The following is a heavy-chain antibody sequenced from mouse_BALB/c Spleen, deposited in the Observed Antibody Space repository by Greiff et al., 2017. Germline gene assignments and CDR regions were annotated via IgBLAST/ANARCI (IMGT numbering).Heavy chain of an antibody. J-gene: IGHJ4*01. V-gene: IGHV5-12-2*01. CDR2: ISNGGGST. D-gene: IGHD2-2*01. Sequence: EVKLVESGGGLVQPGGSLKLSCAASGFTFSSYTMSWVRQPPEKRLEWVVYISNGGGSTYYPDTVKGRFTISRDNAKNTLYLQMSSLKSEDTAMYYCARYGYGNDDYAMDYWGQGTSVTVSS. CDR1: GFTFSSYT. CDR3: ARYGYGNDDYAMDY.